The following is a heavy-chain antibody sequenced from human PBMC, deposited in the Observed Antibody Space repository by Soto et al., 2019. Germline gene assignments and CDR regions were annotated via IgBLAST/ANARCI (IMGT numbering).Heavy chain of an antibody. Sequence: QVQLVQSGAEVKKPGASVKVSCKASGYRFSSYGITWVRQAPGQGLDWMGWISTYNGNANYAQKFRGRVTMTTDTSTSTAHMELRSLRSDDTAVYYCARTAIGYPNWLDPWGQGTLVSVSS. CDR1: GYRFSSYG. V-gene: IGHV1-18*01. CDR3: ARTAIGYPNWLDP. J-gene: IGHJ5*02. CDR2: ISTYNGNA. D-gene: IGHD5-18*01.